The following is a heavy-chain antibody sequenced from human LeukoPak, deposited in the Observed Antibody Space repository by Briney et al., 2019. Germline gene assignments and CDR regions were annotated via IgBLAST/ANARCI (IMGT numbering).Heavy chain of an antibody. CDR2: TYYSGST. D-gene: IGHD6-19*01. CDR1: GGSISSSSDY. CDR3: ARRTTAVAGSYFDC. V-gene: IGHV4-39*01. J-gene: IGHJ4*02. Sequence: SETLSLTCTVSGGSISSSSDYWAWIRQPPGKGLEWIGITYYSGSTYYNPSLKSRVTISVDTSKNQFSLKLSSVTAADTAVYYCARRTTAVAGSYFDCWGQGTLVTVSS.